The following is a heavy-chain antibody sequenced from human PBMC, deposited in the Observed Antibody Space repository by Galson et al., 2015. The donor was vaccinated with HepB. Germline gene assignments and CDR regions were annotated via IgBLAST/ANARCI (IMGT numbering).Heavy chain of an antibody. CDR3: ATSPYYGSGTYYNAWFGP. Sequence: SVKASCKASGYTFTTYAMNWVRQAPGQGLEWMGWINTKTGNPTYAQGFRGRFVFSLATSVSTAYLQISGLRAEDTAMYYCATSPYYGSGTYYNAWFGPWCQGTLVTVSS. J-gene: IGHJ5*02. CDR1: GYTFTTYA. D-gene: IGHD3-10*01. V-gene: IGHV7-4-1*02. CDR2: INTKTGNP.